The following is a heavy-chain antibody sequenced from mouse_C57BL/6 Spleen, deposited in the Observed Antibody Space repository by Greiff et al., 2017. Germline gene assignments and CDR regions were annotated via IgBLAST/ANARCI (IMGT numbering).Heavy chain of an antibody. J-gene: IGHJ1*03. CDR1: GFTFSSYA. D-gene: IGHD1-1*01. Sequence: EVHLVESGGGLVKPGGSLKLSCAASGFTFSSYAMSWVRQTPEKRLEWVATISDGGSYTYYPDNVKGRFTISRDNAKNNLYLQMSQLKSEDTAMYYCARDSGYGSSYEYFDVWGTGTTVTVSS. V-gene: IGHV5-4*01. CDR2: ISDGGSYT. CDR3: ARDSGYGSSYEYFDV.